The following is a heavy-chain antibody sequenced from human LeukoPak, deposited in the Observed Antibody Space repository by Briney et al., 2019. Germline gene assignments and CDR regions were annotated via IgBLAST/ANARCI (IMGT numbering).Heavy chain of an antibody. Sequence: PGGSLRLSCAASGFTFSSYSMNWVRQAPGKGLEWVSSISTSSSYIYYADSVRGRFTVSRDNANNFLYLQMNSLTPEDTALYYCVKGRCDGGCHTREFDSWGQGTLVTVSS. D-gene: IGHD2-21*02. V-gene: IGHV3-21*04. CDR2: ISTSSSYI. CDR3: VKGRCDGGCHTREFDS. CDR1: GFTFSSYS. J-gene: IGHJ4*02.